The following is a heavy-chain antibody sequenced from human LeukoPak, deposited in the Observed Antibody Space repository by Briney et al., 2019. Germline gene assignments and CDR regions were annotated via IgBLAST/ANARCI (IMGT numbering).Heavy chain of an antibody. V-gene: IGHV1-24*01. CDR1: GYTLTELS. CDR3: ATLVVPAAMSYYYGMDV. Sequence: ASVKVSCKVAGYTLTELSMHWVRQAPGKGREWMGGFDPEDGETIYAQKFQGRVTMTEDTSTDTAYMELSSLRSEDTAVYYCATLVVPAAMSYYYGMDVWGQGTTVTVSS. D-gene: IGHD2-2*01. J-gene: IGHJ6*02. CDR2: FDPEDGET.